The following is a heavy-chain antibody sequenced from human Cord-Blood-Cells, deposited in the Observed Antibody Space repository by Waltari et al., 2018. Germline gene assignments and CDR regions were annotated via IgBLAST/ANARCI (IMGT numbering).Heavy chain of an antibody. CDR3: AKDRWATNWFDP. Sequence: EVQLLESGGGLVQPGGSLRLSCAASGFTFSSYAMSWVRQAPGKGLEWVSAISGSGGSTYYADSVKGRFTISRDNSKNTLYLQMNSLGAEDTAVYYCAKDRWATNWFDPWGQGTLVTVSS. CDR2: ISGSGGST. D-gene: IGHD1-26*01. CDR1: GFTFSSYA. V-gene: IGHV3-23*01. J-gene: IGHJ5*02.